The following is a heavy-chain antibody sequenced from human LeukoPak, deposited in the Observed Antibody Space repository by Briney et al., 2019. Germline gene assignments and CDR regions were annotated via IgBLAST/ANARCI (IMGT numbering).Heavy chain of an antibody. V-gene: IGHV4-39*01. D-gene: IGHD6-19*01. Sequence: SETLPLTCTVSGGSISSSSYYWGWIRQPPGKGLEWIGSIYYSGSTYYNPSLKSRVTISVDTSKNQFSLKLSSVTAADTAVYYCARHGAGNNYYYYMDVWGKGTTVTVSS. CDR1: GGSISSSSYY. J-gene: IGHJ6*03. CDR2: IYYSGST. CDR3: ARHGAGNNYYYYMDV.